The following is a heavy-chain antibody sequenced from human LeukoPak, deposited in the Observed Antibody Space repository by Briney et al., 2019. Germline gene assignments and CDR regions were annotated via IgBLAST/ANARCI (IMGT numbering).Heavy chain of an antibody. D-gene: IGHD4-17*01. CDR3: ARELYGDYDGYYYYYGMDV. J-gene: IGHJ6*02. Sequence: GGSLRLSCAASGFTFSSYAMHWVRQAPGKGLEWVAVISYDGSNKYYADSVKGRFTISRDNSKNTLYLQMNSLRAEDTAVYYCARELYGDYDGYYYYYGMDVWGQGTTVTVSS. CDR1: GFTFSSYA. CDR2: ISYDGSNK. V-gene: IGHV3-30-3*01.